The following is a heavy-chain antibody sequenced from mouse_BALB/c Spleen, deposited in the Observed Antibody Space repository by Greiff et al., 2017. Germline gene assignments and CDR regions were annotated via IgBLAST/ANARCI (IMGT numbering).Heavy chain of an antibody. Sequence: DVMLVESGGGLVKPGGSLKLSCAASGFTFSSYAMSWVRQTPEKRLEWVASISSGGSTYYPDSVKGRFTISRDNARNILYLQMSSLRSEDTAMYYCARDDYQSLYYFDDWGQGTTLTVSS. D-gene: IGHD2-4*01. CDR1: GFTFSSYA. V-gene: IGHV5-6-5*01. CDR3: ARDDYQSLYYFDD. J-gene: IGHJ2*01. CDR2: ISSGGST.